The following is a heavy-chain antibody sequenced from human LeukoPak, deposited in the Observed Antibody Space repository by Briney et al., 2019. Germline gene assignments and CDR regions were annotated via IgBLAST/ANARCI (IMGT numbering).Heavy chain of an antibody. J-gene: IGHJ4*02. CDR2: ISYDGNNK. Sequence: PGGSLRLSCAASGFTFSSHTMNWVRQAPGKGLEWVAVISYDGNNKYYADSVKGRFTISRDNSKNTLYLQMNSLRAEDTAVYYCARDDTGRSFDWLARQFDSWGQGTLVTVSS. CDR3: ARDDTGRSFDWLARQFDS. CDR1: GFTFSSHT. V-gene: IGHV3-30-3*01. D-gene: IGHD3-9*01.